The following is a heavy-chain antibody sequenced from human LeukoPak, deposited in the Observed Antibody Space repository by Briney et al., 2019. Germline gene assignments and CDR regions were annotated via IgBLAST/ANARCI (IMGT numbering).Heavy chain of an antibody. CDR3: ARAGDDFWSGYYHFDY. D-gene: IGHD3-3*01. J-gene: IGHJ4*02. CDR1: GGSFSGYY. CDR2: INHSGST. V-gene: IGHV4-34*01. Sequence: PSETLSLTCAVYGGSFSGYYWGWIRQPPGKGLEWIGEINHSGSTNYNPSFKSRVTISVDTSKNQFSLKLSSVTAADTAVYYCARAGDDFWSGYYHFDYWGQGTLVTVSS.